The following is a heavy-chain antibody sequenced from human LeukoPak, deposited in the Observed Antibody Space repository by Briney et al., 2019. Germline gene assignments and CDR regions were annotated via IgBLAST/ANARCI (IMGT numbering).Heavy chain of an antibody. D-gene: IGHD6-19*01. Sequence: SETLSLTCAVCGGSFSGYYWSWIRQPPGKGLEWIGEINHSGSTNYNPSLKSRVTISEDTSKNQFSLKLSFVSAADTAVYYCVRDGGSGWTGFDYWGQGTLVTVSS. CDR1: GGSFSGYY. J-gene: IGHJ4*02. V-gene: IGHV4-34*01. CDR3: VRDGGSGWTGFDY. CDR2: INHSGST.